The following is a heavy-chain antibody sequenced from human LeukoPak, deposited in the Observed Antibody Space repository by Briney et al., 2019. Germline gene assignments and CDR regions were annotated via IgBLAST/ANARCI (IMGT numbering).Heavy chain of an antibody. CDR2: IYYTGTT. J-gene: IGHJ6*03. Sequence: SETLSLTCTVSGGSITTYYWSWIRQPPGKRLEWMGYIYYTGTTNYNPSFKSRVTISVDTSKNQFSLRVNSVTDADTAVCYCARLHYSKDGISRPSMDVWGRGTTVIVSS. V-gene: IGHV4-59*08. D-gene: IGHD4-11*01. CDR3: ARLHYSKDGISRPSMDV. CDR1: GGSITTYY.